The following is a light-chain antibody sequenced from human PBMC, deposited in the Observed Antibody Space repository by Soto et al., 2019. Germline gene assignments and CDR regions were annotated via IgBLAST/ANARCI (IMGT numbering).Light chain of an antibody. Sequence: QSALTQPRSVSGSPGQSVTISCTGTSSDIGAYNYVSWYQQHPGKAPKLIIYDVTRRPSGVPDRFSGSKSGNTASLTISGLQAEDEADYYCGSYASLFGGGTKVTVL. CDR3: GSYASL. CDR2: DVT. V-gene: IGLV2-11*01. CDR1: SSDIGAYNY. J-gene: IGLJ2*01.